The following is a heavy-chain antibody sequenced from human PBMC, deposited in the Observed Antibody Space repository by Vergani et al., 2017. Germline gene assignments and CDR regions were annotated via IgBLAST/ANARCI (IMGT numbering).Heavy chain of an antibody. CDR2: IRSKAYGQTT. Sequence: EVQLVESGGGLVQPGRSLRLSCTASGFTFGDYAMSWFRQAPGQGLEWVGGIRSKAYGQTTIYAASVKGRFTISRDDSKSIAYLQMNNLQTEDTAMYYYVRDXVTMLRGSDALDIWGQGTMVTVSS. V-gene: IGHV3-49*03. CDR1: GFTFGDYA. J-gene: IGHJ3*02. D-gene: IGHD3-10*01. CDR3: VRDXVTMLRGSDALDI.